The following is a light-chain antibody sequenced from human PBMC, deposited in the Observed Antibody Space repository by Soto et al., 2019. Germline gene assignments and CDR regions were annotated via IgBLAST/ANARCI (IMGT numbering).Light chain of an antibody. J-gene: IGLJ2*01. V-gene: IGLV2-8*01. Sequence: QSALTQPPSASGSPGQSVTISCTGSSSDVGGYNYVSWYQQHPGKAPKFMIYEVSKRSSGVPDRLSGPKSGNTASLTVSGLQAEDEADYYCSSYGGSNTVVFGGGTKVTVL. CDR2: EVS. CDR1: SSDVGGYNY. CDR3: SSYGGSNTVV.